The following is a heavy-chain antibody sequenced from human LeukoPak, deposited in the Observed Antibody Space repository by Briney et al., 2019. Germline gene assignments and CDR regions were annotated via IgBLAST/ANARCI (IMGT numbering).Heavy chain of an antibody. Sequence: QAGGSLRLSCAASGFTFSNYAMSWVRQAPGKGLEWVSSISDSGGSTYYADSVKGRFTISRDNSKNTLYLQMNSLRAEDTAVYYCVLSGYSSVWYGRKYNWFDPWGQGTLVTVSS. CDR1: GFTFSNYA. CDR2: ISDSGGST. J-gene: IGHJ5*02. D-gene: IGHD6-19*01. CDR3: VLSGYSSVWYGRKYNWFDP. V-gene: IGHV3-23*01.